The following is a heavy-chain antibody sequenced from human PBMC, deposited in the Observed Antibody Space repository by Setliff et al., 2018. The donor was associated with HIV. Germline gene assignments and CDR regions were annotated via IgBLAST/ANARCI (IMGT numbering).Heavy chain of an antibody. J-gene: IGHJ4*02. Sequence: GGSLRLSCAASGFTFSNYAMSWVRQAPGKGLEWVSGISDSGGSTDYADSVKGRFTISRDNSKNTLYLQMNSLRAEDTAVYYCAKEPKLGGIAAPFDYWGQGTLVTVSS. CDR2: ISDSGGST. V-gene: IGHV3-23*01. CDR3: AKEPKLGGIAAPFDY. CDR1: GFTFSNYA. D-gene: IGHD6-6*01.